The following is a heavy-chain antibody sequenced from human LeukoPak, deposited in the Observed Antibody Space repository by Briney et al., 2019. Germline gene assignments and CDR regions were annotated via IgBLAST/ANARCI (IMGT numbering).Heavy chain of an antibody. J-gene: IGHJ4*02. CDR1: GFTVSTNY. V-gene: IGHV3-66*01. D-gene: IGHD2-15*01. CDR3: AKDGRYCSGGRCYSDYGGFDF. Sequence: GGSLRLSCAASGFTVSTNYMNWVRQAPGKGLEWVSIIYSDGSTYYADSVKGRFTISRDNSKNTLYFQMNSLRAEDTAVYYCAKDGRYCSGGRCYSDYGGFDFWGQGTLVTVSS. CDR2: IYSDGST.